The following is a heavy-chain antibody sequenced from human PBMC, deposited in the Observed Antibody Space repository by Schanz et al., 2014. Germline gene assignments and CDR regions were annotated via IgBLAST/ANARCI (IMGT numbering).Heavy chain of an antibody. D-gene: IGHD3-10*01. CDR2: IGNGGVTI. CDR1: GFPFSDYF. V-gene: IGHV3-11*01. CDR3: ARIGGSVFDY. J-gene: IGHJ4*02. Sequence: QVHLLESGGGLVEPGGSLRLSCAASGFPFSDYFMAWIRQPPGRGLEWVSYIGNGGVTIYYADSVKGRFTISRDNSKISLYLQMNSLRAEDTAVYYCARIGGSVFDYWAQGTLVTVSS.